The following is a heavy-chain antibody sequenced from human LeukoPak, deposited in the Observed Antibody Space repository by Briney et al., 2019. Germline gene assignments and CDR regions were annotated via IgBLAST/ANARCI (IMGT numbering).Heavy chain of an antibody. CDR1: GGSISSSSYY. D-gene: IGHD2-2*02. CDR2: IYYSGST. V-gene: IGHV4-39*07. CDR3: ARVVGRGYCSGTSCYKGWFDP. Sequence: SETLSLTCTVSGGSISSSSYYWGWIRQPPGKGLEWIGSIYYSGSTYYNPSLKSRVTISVDTSKNQFSLKLSSVTAADTAVYYCARVVGRGYCSGTSCYKGWFDPWGQGTLVTVSS. J-gene: IGHJ5*02.